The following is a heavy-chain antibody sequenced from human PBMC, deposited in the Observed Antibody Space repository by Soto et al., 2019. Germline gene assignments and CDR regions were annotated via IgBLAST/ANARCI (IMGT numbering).Heavy chain of an antibody. V-gene: IGHV1-18*01. CDR2: ISAYNGNT. J-gene: IGHJ4*02. D-gene: IGHD3-10*01. Sequence: QVQLVQSGAEVKKPGASVKVSCKASGYTFTSYGISWVRQAPGQGLEWMGWISAYNGNTNYAQKLQGRVTMTTDTSTSTAYMELRSPRSDDTAVYYCARDGYYYGSGSPVEFDYWGQGTLVTVSS. CDR1: GYTFTSYG. CDR3: ARDGYYYGSGSPVEFDY.